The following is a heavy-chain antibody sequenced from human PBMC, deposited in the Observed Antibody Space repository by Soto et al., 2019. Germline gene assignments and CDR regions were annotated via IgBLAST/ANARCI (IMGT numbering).Heavy chain of an antibody. D-gene: IGHD3-10*01. Sequence: HVQLVESGGGLVKPGGSLRLSCAASGFPFSDYFMNWIRXXPGKGLEWVSYISSTSIYTNYADSVKGRFTISRDNAKNSXXXXXXXXXXXXXXXXXXXXXXXXXXXASGSYPYWGQGILVTVSS. V-gene: IGHV3-11*05. J-gene: IGHJ4*02. CDR1: GFPFSDYF. CDR3: XXXXXXXXXASGSYPY. CDR2: ISSTSIYT.